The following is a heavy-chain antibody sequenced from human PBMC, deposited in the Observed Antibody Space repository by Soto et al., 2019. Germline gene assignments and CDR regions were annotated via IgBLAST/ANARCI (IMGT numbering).Heavy chain of an antibody. CDR1: GGSISSSSYY. CDR2: IYYSGST. J-gene: IGHJ6*02. V-gene: IGHV4-39*01. Sequence: SETLSLRCTGSGGSISSSSYYWGWIRQPPGKGLEWIGSIYYSGSTYYNPSLKSRVTISVDTSKNQFSLKLSSVTAADTAVYYCARRDYYYGMDVWGQGATVT. CDR3: ARRDYYYGMDV.